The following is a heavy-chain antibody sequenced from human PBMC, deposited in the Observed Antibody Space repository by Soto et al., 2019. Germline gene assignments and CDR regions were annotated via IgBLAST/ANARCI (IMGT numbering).Heavy chain of an antibody. CDR1: GGSISSNSYY. Sequence: QLQLQESGPGLVKPSETLSLTCTVSGGSISSNSYYWGWIRQPPGKGLEWIGSIYYSGSTYYNPSLRSRVTISVDTSKNQFSLKLSSVTAADTAVYYCASGSGVTVVPQLDYDAMDVWGQGAKVPVSS. D-gene: IGHD2-15*01. CDR2: IYYSGST. CDR3: ASGSGVTVVPQLDYDAMDV. J-gene: IGHJ6*02. V-gene: IGHV4-39*01.